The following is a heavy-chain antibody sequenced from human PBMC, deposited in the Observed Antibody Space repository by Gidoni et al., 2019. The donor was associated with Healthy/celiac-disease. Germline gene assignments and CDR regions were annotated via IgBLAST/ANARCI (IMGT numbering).Heavy chain of an antibody. CDR2: ISYDGSNK. V-gene: IGHV3-30*01. CDR3: AREWQLVRGVLGAYYYYGMDV. CDR1: GFTFSSYA. Sequence: QVQLVESGGGVVQPGRSLLLSCAASGFTFSSYAMHWVRQAPGKGLEWVAVISYDGSNKDYADSVKGRFTISRDNSKNTLYLQMNSLRAEDTAVYYCAREWQLVRGVLGAYYYYGMDVWGQGTTVTVSS. D-gene: IGHD6-6*01. J-gene: IGHJ6*02.